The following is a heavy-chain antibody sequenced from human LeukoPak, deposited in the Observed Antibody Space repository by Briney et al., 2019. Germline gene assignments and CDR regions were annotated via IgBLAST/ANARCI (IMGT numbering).Heavy chain of an antibody. CDR1: GGSFSGYY. CDR3: ARAPLPQIAAASKGGAFDI. CDR2: INHSGST. D-gene: IGHD6-13*01. Sequence: SETLSLTCAVYGGSFSGYYWSWIRQPPGKGLEWIGEINHSGSTNYNSSLKSRVTISVDTSKNQFSLKLSSVTAADTAVYYCARAPLPQIAAASKGGAFDIWGQGTMVTVSS. V-gene: IGHV4-34*01. J-gene: IGHJ3*02.